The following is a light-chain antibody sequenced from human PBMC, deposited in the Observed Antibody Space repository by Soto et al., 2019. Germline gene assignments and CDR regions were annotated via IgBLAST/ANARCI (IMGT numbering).Light chain of an antibody. CDR3: SSFTTSTSYV. CDR1: SSDVGGYNS. CDR2: DVS. Sequence: QSVLTQPASVSGSPGQSIAISCTGTSSDVGGYNSVSWYQQDPGKAPKLMIHDVSNRPSGVSNRFSGSKSGNTASLTISWLQAEDEADYYCSSFTTSTSYVFGSGTKVTVL. J-gene: IGLJ1*01. V-gene: IGLV2-14*01.